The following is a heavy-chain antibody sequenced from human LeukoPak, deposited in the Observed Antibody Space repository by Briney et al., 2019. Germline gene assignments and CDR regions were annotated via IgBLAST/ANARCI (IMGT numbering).Heavy chain of an antibody. V-gene: IGHV3-48*01. D-gene: IGHD5-18*01. J-gene: IGHJ4*02. CDR3: ARATGGYSYGYDY. CDR1: GFTFSSYS. Sequence: GGSLRLSCAASGFTFSSYSMNWVRQAPGKGLEWVSYISSSSSTIYYADSVKGRFTISRDNAKNSLYLQMNSLRAEDTAVYYCARATGGYSYGYDYWGQGTLVTVTS. CDR2: ISSSSSTI.